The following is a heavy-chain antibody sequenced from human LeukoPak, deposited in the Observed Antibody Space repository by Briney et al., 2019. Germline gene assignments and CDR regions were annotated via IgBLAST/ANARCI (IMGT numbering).Heavy chain of an antibody. CDR3: ARDYYDSSGTFDY. V-gene: IGHV1-2*06. Sequence: APVKVSCKASGYTFTGYYMHWVRQAPGQGLEWMGRINPNSGGTDYAQKFQGRVTMTGDTSISTAYMELSRLRSDDTAVYYCARDYYDSSGTFDYWGQGTLVTVSS. CDR1: GYTFTGYY. CDR2: INPNSGGT. J-gene: IGHJ4*02. D-gene: IGHD3-22*01.